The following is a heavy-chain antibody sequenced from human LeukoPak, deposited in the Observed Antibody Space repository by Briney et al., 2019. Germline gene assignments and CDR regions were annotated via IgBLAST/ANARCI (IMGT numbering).Heavy chain of an antibody. CDR1: GGSISSSSYY. D-gene: IGHD6-13*01. CDR2: IYYSGST. V-gene: IGHV4-39*07. J-gene: IGHJ5*02. CDR3: ARDSSSWYGSWFDP. Sequence: PSETLFLTCTVSGGSISSSSYYWGWIRQPPGKGLEWIGSIYYSGSTYYNPSLKSRVTISVDTSKNQFSLKLSSVTAADTAVYYCARDSSSWYGSWFDPWGQGTLVTVSS.